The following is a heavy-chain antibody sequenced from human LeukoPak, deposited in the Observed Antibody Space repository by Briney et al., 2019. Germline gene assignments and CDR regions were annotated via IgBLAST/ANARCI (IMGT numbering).Heavy chain of an antibody. V-gene: IGHV5-51*01. CDR1: EYSFTNYW. D-gene: IGHD4-17*01. CDR2: IYPGDSDT. J-gene: IGHJ6*02. CDR3: ARQLPYGDYPTYYYYYYGMDV. Sequence: GESLKISCKGSEYSFTNYWIGWVRQMPGKGLEWMGIIYPGDSDTRYSPSFQGQVTISADKSISTAYLQWSSLKASDTAMYYCARQLPYGDYPTYYYYYYGMDVWGQGTTVTVSS.